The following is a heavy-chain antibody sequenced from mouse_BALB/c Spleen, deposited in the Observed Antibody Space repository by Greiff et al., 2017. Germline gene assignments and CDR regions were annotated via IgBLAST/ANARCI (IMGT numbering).Heavy chain of an antibody. Sequence: QVQLQQSGAELARPGASVKLSCKASGYTFTSYWMQWVKQRSGQGLEWIGAIYPGDGDTRYTQKFKGKATLTADKSSSTAYMQLSSLASEDSAVYYCAREGDGYPLDYWGQGTTLTVSS. CDR2: IYPGDGDT. CDR1: GYTFTSYW. V-gene: IGHV1-87*01. D-gene: IGHD2-3*01. CDR3: AREGDGYPLDY. J-gene: IGHJ2*01.